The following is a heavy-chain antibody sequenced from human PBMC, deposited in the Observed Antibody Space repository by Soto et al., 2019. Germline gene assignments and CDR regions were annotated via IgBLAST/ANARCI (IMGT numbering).Heavy chain of an antibody. CDR2: ISGSGGST. CDR3: AKGLERRITIFGVVTYYFDY. CDR1: GFTFSSYA. V-gene: IGHV3-23*01. Sequence: LRLSCAASGFTFSSYAMSWVRQAPGKGLEWVSAISGSGGSTYYADSVKGRFTISRDNSKNTLYLQMNSLRAEDTAVYYCAKGLERRITIFGVVTYYFDYWGQGTLVTVSS. D-gene: IGHD3-3*01. J-gene: IGHJ4*02.